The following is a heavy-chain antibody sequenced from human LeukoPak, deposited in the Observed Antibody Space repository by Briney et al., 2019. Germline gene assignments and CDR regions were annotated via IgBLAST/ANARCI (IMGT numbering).Heavy chain of an antibody. CDR1: GFTVSSNY. D-gene: IGHD6-19*01. CDR2: IYSGGST. J-gene: IGHJ4*02. Sequence: PGGSLRLSCAASGFTVSSNYMSWVRQAPGKGLEWVSVIYSGGSTYYADSVKGRFTISRDNSKNTLYLQMNSLRAEDTAVYYCAREQTYSSGWVGGPYFDYWGQGTLVTVSS. CDR3: AREQTYSSGWVGGPYFDY. V-gene: IGHV3-53*01.